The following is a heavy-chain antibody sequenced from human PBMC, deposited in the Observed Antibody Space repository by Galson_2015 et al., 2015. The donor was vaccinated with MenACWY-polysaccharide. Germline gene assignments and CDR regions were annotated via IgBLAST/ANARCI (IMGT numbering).Heavy chain of an antibody. V-gene: IGHV3-74*01. CDR3: TKAGAKYCRGSSCYFNWFDP. CDR2: T. J-gene: IGHJ5*02. D-gene: IGHD2-15*01. Sequence: TFYADSVRGRFTLSRDTAKTTLYLEMNSLRAEDTAVYYCTKAGAKYCRGSSCYFNWFDPWGQGTLVTVSS.